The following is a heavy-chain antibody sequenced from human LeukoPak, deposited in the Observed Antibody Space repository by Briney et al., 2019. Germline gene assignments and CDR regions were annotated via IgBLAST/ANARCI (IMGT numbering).Heavy chain of an antibody. CDR2: IQYDGSNK. CDR1: GFTFSSHG. CDR3: ARDGQHWLFDL. D-gene: IGHD3-9*01. Sequence: AGRSLRLSCTASGFTFSSHGMHWVRQAPGKGLEWVACIQYDGSNKWYVDSAKGRFTISRDDSKNTLYLQMNSLRAEDTAVYYCARDGQHWLFDLWGQGTLVTVSS. V-gene: IGHV3-33*01. J-gene: IGHJ4*02.